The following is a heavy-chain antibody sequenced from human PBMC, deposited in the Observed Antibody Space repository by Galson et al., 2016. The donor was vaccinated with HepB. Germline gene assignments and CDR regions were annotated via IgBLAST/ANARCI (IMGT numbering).Heavy chain of an antibody. D-gene: IGHD1-26*01. CDR1: GFSFSNAW. CDR2: IKSKPDGGTR. V-gene: IGHV3-15*07. J-gene: IGHJ3*02. CDR3: ATGGSYSTNDPFDI. Sequence: SLRLSCAASGFSFSNAWMNWVRQAPGKGLEWVGRIKSKPDGGTRDYAAPVKGRFSVSRDDSENTLYLQMHSLKTEDSAVYYCATGGSYSTNDPFDIWGQGTMVTVSS.